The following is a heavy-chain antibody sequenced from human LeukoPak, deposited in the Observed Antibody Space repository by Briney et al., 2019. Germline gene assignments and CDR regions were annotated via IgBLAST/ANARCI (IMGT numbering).Heavy chain of an antibody. D-gene: IGHD1-14*01. CDR1: GYTFTGYY. V-gene: IGHV1-2*06. CDR2: INPNSGGT. Sequence: ASVKVSCKASGYTFTGYYMHWVRQAPGQGLEWMGRINPNSGGTNYAQKFQGRVTMTRDTSISTAYMELSRLRSDDTAVYYCARENPGLGGPNLLVDYWGQGTLVTVSS. CDR3: ARENPGLGGPNLLVDY. J-gene: IGHJ4*02.